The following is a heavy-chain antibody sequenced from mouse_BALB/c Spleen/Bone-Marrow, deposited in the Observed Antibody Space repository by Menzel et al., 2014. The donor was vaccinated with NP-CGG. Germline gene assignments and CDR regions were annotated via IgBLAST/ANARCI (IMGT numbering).Heavy chain of an antibody. D-gene: IGHD2-3*01. CDR3: ARLGYYGWFAY. J-gene: IGHJ3*01. Sequence: DVMLVESGGGLAQPGGSLKLSCAASGFDFSRYWMSWVRQAPGKGLQWIGEINPESNTINYSPSLKDKFIISRDNAKNTLYLQMSKVKSEDAALYCCARLGYYGWFAYWGQGTLVTVSA. CDR1: GFDFSRYW. CDR2: INPESNTI. V-gene: IGHV4-1*02.